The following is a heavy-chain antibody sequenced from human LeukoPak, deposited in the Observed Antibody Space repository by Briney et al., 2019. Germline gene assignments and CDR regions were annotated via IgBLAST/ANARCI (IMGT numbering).Heavy chain of an antibody. V-gene: IGHV1-18*01. J-gene: IGHJ4*02. D-gene: IGHD6-19*01. Sequence: ASVTVSCKASGYTFTNYRISWVRQAPGQGLEWMGWIRAYNGYTNYAQKLQGRVTMTTDTSTSTAYMELRSLRSDDTAVYYCAREGNGGSGLNWGQGTLVTVSS. CDR1: GYTFTNYR. CDR2: IRAYNGYT. CDR3: AREGNGGSGLN.